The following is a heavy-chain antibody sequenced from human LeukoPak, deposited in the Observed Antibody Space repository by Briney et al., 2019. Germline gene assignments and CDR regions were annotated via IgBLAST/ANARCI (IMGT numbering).Heavy chain of an antibody. CDR1: GFTVSSNY. Sequence: QAGESLRLSCAASGFTVSSNYMSWVRRAPGKGLEWVSVIYRGGSTYYADSVKGRFTISRDNSKNTLYLQMNSLRAEDTAVYYCAYSGSYYSYVFDYWGQGTLVTVSS. J-gene: IGHJ4*02. D-gene: IGHD1-26*01. CDR3: AYSGSYYSYVFDY. V-gene: IGHV3-66*02. CDR2: IYRGGST.